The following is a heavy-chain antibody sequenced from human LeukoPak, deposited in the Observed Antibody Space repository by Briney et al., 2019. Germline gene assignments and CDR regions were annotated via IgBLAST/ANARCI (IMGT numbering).Heavy chain of an antibody. V-gene: IGHV3-74*03. CDR3: TRDLDYGGRSNFDH. D-gene: IGHD4-23*01. CDR1: GFTFSTYW. Sequence: PGGSLRLSCAAPGFTFSTYWMHWVPQSPGKGLVWVSRIKRDGSSIMYADSVRGRFTISRDNAKNTLYLQMNSLRAEDTAVYYCTRDLDYGGRSNFDHWGQGTLVTVSS. CDR2: IKRDGSSI. J-gene: IGHJ4*02.